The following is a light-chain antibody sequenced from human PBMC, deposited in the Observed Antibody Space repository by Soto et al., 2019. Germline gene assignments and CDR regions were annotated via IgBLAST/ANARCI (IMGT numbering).Light chain of an antibody. V-gene: IGKV3-11*01. CDR2: DAS. CDR3: QQYYSSPIT. CDR1: QSVSNY. J-gene: IGKJ5*01. Sequence: EIVLTQSPATLSLSPGEIATLSCRASQSVSNYLAWYQQKPGQAPRLLIYDASDRATGIPARFSGSGSGTDFTLTISSLQAEDVAAYYCQQYYSSPITFGQGTRLEIK.